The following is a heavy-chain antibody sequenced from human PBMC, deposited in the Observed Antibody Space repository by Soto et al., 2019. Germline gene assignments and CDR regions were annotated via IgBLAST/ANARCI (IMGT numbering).Heavy chain of an antibody. Sequence: QVQLQESGPGLVKPSQTLSLTCTVSGGSINSSAYFWSWIRHHPGKGLEWIGYVFYTGSTYFTPSLKSRVSMSVDSSTSQFSLKLSSVTAADTAVYFCARDDYGAGFDIWGQGTMVTVSS. CDR3: ARDDYGAGFDI. CDR1: GGSINSSAYF. V-gene: IGHV4-31*03. J-gene: IGHJ3*02. CDR2: VFYTGST. D-gene: IGHD4-17*01.